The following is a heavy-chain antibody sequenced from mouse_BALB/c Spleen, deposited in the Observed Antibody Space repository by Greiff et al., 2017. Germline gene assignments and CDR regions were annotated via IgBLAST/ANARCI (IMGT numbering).Heavy chain of an antibody. V-gene: IGHV1-80*01. CDR1: GYAFSSYW. CDR3: ARSVTTAYYFDY. Sequence: VQLQQSGAELVRPGSSVKISCKASGYAFSSYWMNWVKQRPGQGLEWIGQIYPGDGDTNYNGKFKGKATLTADKSSSTAYMQLSSLTSEDSAVYFCARSVTTAYYFDYWGQGTTLTVSS. J-gene: IGHJ2*01. D-gene: IGHD1-2*01. CDR2: IYPGDGDT.